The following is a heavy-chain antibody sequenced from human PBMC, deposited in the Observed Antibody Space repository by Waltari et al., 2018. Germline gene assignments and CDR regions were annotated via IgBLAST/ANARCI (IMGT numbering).Heavy chain of an antibody. CDR1: GFSLTTHAVG. J-gene: IGHJ4*02. D-gene: IGHD3-9*01. Sequence: QITLKESGPTVVKPTHPLTLTCSVSGFSLTTHAVGVGWVRQPPRKALEWLALIYWNDNKRYSPSLKSRLTITKDTSKNQVVLTMTYMDPMDTATYYCAYANDILSGYFDYWGQGTLVTVSS. CDR2: IYWNDNK. CDR3: AYANDILSGYFDY. V-gene: IGHV2-5*01.